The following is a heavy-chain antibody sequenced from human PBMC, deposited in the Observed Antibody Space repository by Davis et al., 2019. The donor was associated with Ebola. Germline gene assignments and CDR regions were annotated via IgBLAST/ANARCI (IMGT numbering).Heavy chain of an antibody. V-gene: IGHV1-3*01. CDR2: INAGNGNT. D-gene: IGHD1-7*01. J-gene: IGHJ5*02. CDR1: GYTFTSYA. CDR3: ARDRKVELRYWFDP. Sequence: ASVKVSCKASGYTFTSYAMHWVRQAPGQRLEWMGWINAGNGNTKYSQKFQGRVTITRDTSASTAYMELSSLRSEDTAVYYCARDRKVELRYWFDPWGQGTLVTVSS.